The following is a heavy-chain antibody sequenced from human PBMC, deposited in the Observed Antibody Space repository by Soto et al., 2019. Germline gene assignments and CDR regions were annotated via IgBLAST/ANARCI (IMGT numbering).Heavy chain of an antibody. Sequence: QVQLVQSGGEVKKPGASVKVSCKTSGYTFTSFGISWVRQAPGQGLEWMGRINAYSGNTNYAQKFQGRVAMTTDTSTRTAYMELRSLRSDATAVYYCARVWSVALSADYWGQGTLVTVFS. D-gene: IGHD3-10*01. CDR3: ARVWSVALSADY. CDR2: INAYSGNT. CDR1: GYTFTSFG. V-gene: IGHV1-18*01. J-gene: IGHJ4*02.